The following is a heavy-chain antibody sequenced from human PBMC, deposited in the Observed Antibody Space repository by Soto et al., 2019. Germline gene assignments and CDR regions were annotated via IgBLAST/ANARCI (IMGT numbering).Heavy chain of an antibody. CDR1: GGSISSYY. Sequence: SETLSLTCTVSGGSISSYYWSWIRQPPGKGLEWIGYIYYSGSTNYNPSLKSRVTISVDTSKNQFSLKLSSVTAADTAVYYCARGEQQLVQYYFDYWGQGTLVTVSS. J-gene: IGHJ4*02. CDR2: IYYSGST. CDR3: ARGEQQLVQYYFDY. D-gene: IGHD6-13*01. V-gene: IGHV4-59*01.